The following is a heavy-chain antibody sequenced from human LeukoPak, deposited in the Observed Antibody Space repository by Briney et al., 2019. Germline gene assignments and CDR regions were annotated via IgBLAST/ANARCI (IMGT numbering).Heavy chain of an antibody. CDR2: ISGSGGST. D-gene: IGHD3-22*01. CDR1: GFTFSSYG. CDR3: AVQVVVITLVAFDI. J-gene: IGHJ3*02. Sequence: PGGSLRLSCAASGFTFSSYGMSWVRQAPGKGLEWVSAISGSGGSTYYADSVKGRFTISRDNSKNTLYLQMNSLRAEDTAVYYCAVQVVVITLVAFDIWGQGTMVTVSS. V-gene: IGHV3-23*01.